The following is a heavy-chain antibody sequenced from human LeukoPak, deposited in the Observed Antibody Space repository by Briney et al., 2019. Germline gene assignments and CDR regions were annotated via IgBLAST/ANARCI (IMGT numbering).Heavy chain of an antibody. CDR3: ARENSGSGTFDY. D-gene: IGHD3-10*01. CDR1: EYTFNGYY. V-gene: IGHV1-2*02. CDR2: INADSGDT. J-gene: IGHJ4*02. Sequence: ASVKVSCEVSEYTFNGYYIHWVRQAPGKRLEYMGWINADSGDTKCAQRLRGRVTMTRDTSINTAYMELSSLTSDDTAVYYCARENSGSGTFDYWGQGTLVTVSS.